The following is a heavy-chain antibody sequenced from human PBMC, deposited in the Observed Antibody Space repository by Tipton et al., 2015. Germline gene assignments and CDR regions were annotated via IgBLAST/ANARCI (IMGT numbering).Heavy chain of an antibody. D-gene: IGHD6-13*01. J-gene: IGHJ4*02. CDR3: ARTRIPGYSSSFFDY. CDR2: IYYSGST. CDR1: GGSVTSGSYY. V-gene: IGHV4-61*01. Sequence: GLVKPSETLSLTCTVSGGSVTSGSYYWNWIRQPPGQGLEWIGYIYYSGSTSYNPSLKSRVTIPTDTSKNQFSLKLRSVTAADTAVYYCARTRIPGYSSSFFDYWGQGTLVTVSS.